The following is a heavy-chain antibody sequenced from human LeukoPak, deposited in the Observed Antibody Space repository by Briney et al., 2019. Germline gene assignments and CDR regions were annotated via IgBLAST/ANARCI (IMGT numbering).Heavy chain of an antibody. CDR1: GFTFTSSA. V-gene: IGHV1-58*01. Sequence: GASVKVSCKASGFTFTSSAVQWVRQARGQRLEXXXXXVVGSGNTNYAQKFQERVTITRDMSTSTAYMELSSLRSEDTAVYYCAAVAYGSGSYYGSFDYWGQGTLVTVSS. CDR2: XVVGSGNT. CDR3: AAVAYGSGSYYGSFDY. J-gene: IGHJ4*02. D-gene: IGHD3-10*01.